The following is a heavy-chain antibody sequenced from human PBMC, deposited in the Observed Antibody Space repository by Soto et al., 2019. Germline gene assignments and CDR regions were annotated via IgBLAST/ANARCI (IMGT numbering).Heavy chain of an antibody. D-gene: IGHD2-2*01. Sequence: HVQLQESGPGLVKPSQTLSLTCTVSGGSISSGGYYWSWIRQHPGKGLEWIGYIYYSASTYYNPSLKSRVTISVDTSNNKCSLKLGSVTAADTAVNYCARGDDVIEVVPDAKGINWFDPRGQGTLVTVSS. CDR2: IYYSAST. J-gene: IGHJ5*02. CDR3: ARGDDVIEVVPDAKGINWFDP. CDR1: GGSISSGGYY. V-gene: IGHV4-31*03.